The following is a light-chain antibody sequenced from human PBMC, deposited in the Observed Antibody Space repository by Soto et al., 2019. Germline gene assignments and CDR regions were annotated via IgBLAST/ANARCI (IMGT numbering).Light chain of an antibody. Sequence: QSVLTQPASVSGSPGQSITISCTGTSSDVGNYNLVSWYQQHPGKAPKLMIYEGSKRPSGISNRFSGSKSGNTASLTISGLQAEDEADYYCSSYTSSSTRVFGTGTKV. J-gene: IGLJ1*01. CDR2: EGS. CDR3: SSYTSSSTRV. CDR1: SSDVGNYNL. V-gene: IGLV2-14*02.